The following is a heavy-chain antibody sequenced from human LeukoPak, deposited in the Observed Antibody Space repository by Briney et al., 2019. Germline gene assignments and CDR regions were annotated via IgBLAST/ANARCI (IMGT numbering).Heavy chain of an antibody. CDR3: ARVPTAVAARGNYFDY. V-gene: IGHV4-59*11. D-gene: IGHD6-19*01. Sequence: SETLSLTCTVSGGSISSHYWSWIRQPPGKGLEWIGYIYYSGSTNYNPSLKSRVPISVDTSKNQFSLKLSSVTAAGTAVYYCARVPTAVAARGNYFDYWGQGTLVTVSS. CDR1: GGSISSHY. J-gene: IGHJ4*02. CDR2: IYYSGST.